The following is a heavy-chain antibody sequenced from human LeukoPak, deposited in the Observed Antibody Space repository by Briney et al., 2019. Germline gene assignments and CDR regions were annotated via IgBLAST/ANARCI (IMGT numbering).Heavy chain of an antibody. V-gene: IGHV1-2*02. CDR2: INPNSGGT. J-gene: IGHJ3*02. CDR1: GYTFTGYY. CDR3: ACSRGAFDI. D-gene: IGHD2-15*01. Sequence: ASVKVSCKASGYTFTGYYMHWVRQAPGQGLEWMGWINPNSGGTNYAQKFQGRVTMTRDTSTSTVYMELSSLRSEDTAVYYCACSRGAFDIWGQGTMVTVSS.